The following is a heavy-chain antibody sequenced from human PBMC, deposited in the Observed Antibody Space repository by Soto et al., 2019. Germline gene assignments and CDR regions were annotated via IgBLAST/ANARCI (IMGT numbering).Heavy chain of an antibody. D-gene: IGHD3-3*01. CDR2: IFYSGST. V-gene: IGHV4-39*07. J-gene: IGHJ4*02. CDR1: GDSISSSNYF. CDR3: ARGPLFGR. Sequence: SETLSLTCTVSGDSISSSNYFWGWIRQPPGKGLEWIGTIFYSGSTYYNPSLKSRVTISVDRSKNQFSLKLSSVTAADTAVYYCARGPLFGRWGQGSLVPVSS.